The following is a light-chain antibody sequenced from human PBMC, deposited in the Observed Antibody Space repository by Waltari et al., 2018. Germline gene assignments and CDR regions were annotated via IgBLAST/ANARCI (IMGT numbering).Light chain of an antibody. CDR2: WAS. V-gene: IGKV4-1*01. Sequence: DIVMTQSPDSLAVSLGERATINCKSSQSVLYSPNNKNYLAWYQQKAGQPPKLLIDWASIRASGVPDRVSGSGSGTDFTLTISNLQAEDVAVYYCQQYYSSPNAFGQGTKLEIK. CDR1: QSVLYSPNNKNY. CDR3: QQYYSSPNA. J-gene: IGKJ2*01.